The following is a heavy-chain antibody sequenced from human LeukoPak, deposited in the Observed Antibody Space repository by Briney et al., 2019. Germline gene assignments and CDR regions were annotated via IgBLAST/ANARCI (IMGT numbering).Heavy chain of an antibody. CDR1: GFSFSTSA. J-gene: IGHJ4*02. CDR3: AKGYSSGWYLYYFDY. CDR2: ISKDGSIK. V-gene: IGHV3-30-3*01. Sequence: GGSLRLSCAASGFSFSTSAMHWVRQAPGKGLEWVSVISKDGSIKSYADSVKGRFTISRDNSKNTLYLQMNSLRAEDTAVYYCAKGYSSGWYLYYFDYWGQGTLVTVSS. D-gene: IGHD6-19*01.